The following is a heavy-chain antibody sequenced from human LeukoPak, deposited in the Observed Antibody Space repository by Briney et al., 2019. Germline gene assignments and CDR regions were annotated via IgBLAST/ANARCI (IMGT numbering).Heavy chain of an antibody. D-gene: IGHD1-20*01. CDR2: INYSGDT. V-gene: IGHV4-39*07. Sequence: SETLSLTCTVSSGSISSSSYYRGWIRQPPGKGLEWIETINYSGDTYYNPSLKSRVTISVDSSKNQFSLKLSSVTAADTAVYYCVRLQAVTGNFDYWGQGALVTVSS. CDR3: VRLQAVTGNFDY. J-gene: IGHJ4*02. CDR1: SGSISSSSYY.